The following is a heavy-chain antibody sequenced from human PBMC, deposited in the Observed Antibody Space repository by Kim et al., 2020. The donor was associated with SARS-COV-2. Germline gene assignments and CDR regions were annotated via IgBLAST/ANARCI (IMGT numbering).Heavy chain of an antibody. CDR2: MDNDGSLS. CDR1: GFPFSSSG. D-gene: IGHD7-27*01. V-gene: IGHV3-30*02. J-gene: IGHJ4*02. CDR3: ARVKMGTFDY. Sequence: GGSLRLTCTASGFPFSSSGMHWVRQAPGKGLEWVSFMDNDGSLSDYSDSVKGRFTISRDNSKNTLFLQISSLSTADSALYYCARVKMGTFDYWGQGTLAT.